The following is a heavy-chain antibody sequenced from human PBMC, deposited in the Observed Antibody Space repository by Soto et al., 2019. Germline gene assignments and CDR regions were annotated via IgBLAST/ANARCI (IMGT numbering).Heavy chain of an antibody. CDR1: GGSISSSSYY. V-gene: IGHV4-39*01. J-gene: IGHJ3*02. CDR3: AVAVASYAFDI. D-gene: IGHD6-19*01. Sequence: QLQLQESGPGLVKPSETLSLTCTVSGGSISSSSYYWGWIRQPPGKGLEWIGSIYYSGSTYYNPSLKSRVTISVDTPKNQFSLKRSSVTAADTAVYYCAVAVASYAFDIWGQGTMVTVSS. CDR2: IYYSGST.